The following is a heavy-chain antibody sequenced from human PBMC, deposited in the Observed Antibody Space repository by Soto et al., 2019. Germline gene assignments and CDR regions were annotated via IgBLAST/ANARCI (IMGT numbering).Heavy chain of an antibody. CDR1: GYTFTSNA. CDR3: ARGAHTYGYVFDY. D-gene: IGHD5-18*01. CDR2: VNAGNGYT. V-gene: IGHV1-3*01. J-gene: IGHJ4*02. Sequence: QVHLVQSGAEVKKPGASVKVSCRSSGYTFTSNAIHWVRQAPGQSLEWMGWVNAGNGYTKYLQNFQGRVTTSSDTSASTAYMELNSLRSEDTAVYYCARGAHTYGYVFDYWGQGTLVTVSS.